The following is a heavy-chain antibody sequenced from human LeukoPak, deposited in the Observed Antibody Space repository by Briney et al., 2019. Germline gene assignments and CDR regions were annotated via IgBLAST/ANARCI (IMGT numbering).Heavy chain of an antibody. CDR3: ARSIATAGTDY. Sequence: ASVKVSCKASGYTFTDYYMHWVRQAPGRGLEWMGWINPNSGGTNYAQKFQGRVTMTRDTSISTAYMELSSLRSDDTAVYYCARSIATAGTDYWGQGTLVTVSS. V-gene: IGHV1-2*02. D-gene: IGHD6-13*01. CDR2: INPNSGGT. CDR1: GYTFTDYY. J-gene: IGHJ4*02.